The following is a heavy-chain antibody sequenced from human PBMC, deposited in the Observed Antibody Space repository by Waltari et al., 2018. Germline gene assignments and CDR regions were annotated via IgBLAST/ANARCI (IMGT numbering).Heavy chain of an antibody. CDR1: GFSLNTDGVR. D-gene: IGHD1-1*01. CDR2: IDWAYDK. V-gene: IGHV2-70*04. CDR3: ARAERDRPYFDY. J-gene: IGHJ4*02. Sequence: QVTLKESGPALVKPTQTLTLTCTFSGFSLNTDGVRVSWIRQAPGKALEWLARIDWAYDKFYSTSLKTRLTISKDTSKNQVVLTMTNMDPVDTATYYCARAERDRPYFDYWGQGTLVTVSS.